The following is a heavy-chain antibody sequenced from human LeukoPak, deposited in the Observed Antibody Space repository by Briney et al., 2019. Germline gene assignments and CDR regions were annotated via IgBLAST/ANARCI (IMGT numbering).Heavy chain of an antibody. Sequence: GGFLRLSCAASGFTFSSYEMNWVRQAPGKGLKWVSYISSSGSTIYYADSVKGRFTISRDNAKNSLYLQMDSLRAEDTAVYYCAVAPGYSYGPAWGQGTLVTVSS. CDR1: GFTFSSYE. J-gene: IGHJ5*02. V-gene: IGHV3-48*03. D-gene: IGHD5-18*01. CDR3: AVAPGYSYGPA. CDR2: ISSSGSTI.